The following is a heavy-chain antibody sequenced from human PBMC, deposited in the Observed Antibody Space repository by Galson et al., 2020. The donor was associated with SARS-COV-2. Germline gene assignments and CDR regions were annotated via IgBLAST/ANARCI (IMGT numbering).Heavy chain of an antibody. J-gene: IGHJ4*02. Sequence: QLGESMKISCRTSGFTFSSSAMHWVRQAPGKGLEWVAIISYDGTKRYNLDSVKGRFTISRDNSKNTLSLQMDSLTIEDTAVYYCARETDDYTSSWYDYWGQGTLVTVSS. CDR2: ISYDGTKR. CDR3: ARETDDYTSSWYDY. D-gene: IGHD6-13*01. CDR1: GFTFSSSA. V-gene: IGHV3-30*04.